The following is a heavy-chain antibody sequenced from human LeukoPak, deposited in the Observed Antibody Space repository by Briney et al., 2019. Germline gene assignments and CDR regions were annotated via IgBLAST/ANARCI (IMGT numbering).Heavy chain of an antibody. CDR3: AKAALHYDSSGYYYTEYFQH. J-gene: IGHJ1*01. CDR1: GFAFSSYG. CDR2: IGESGGST. D-gene: IGHD3-22*01. V-gene: IGHV3-23*01. Sequence: GGSLRLSCAASGFAFSSYGMSWVRQAPGKGLEWVATIGESGGSTYYADSVKGRFTISRDNSKNTLYLQMNSLRAEDTAVYYCAKAALHYDSSGYYYTEYFQHWGQGTLVTVSS.